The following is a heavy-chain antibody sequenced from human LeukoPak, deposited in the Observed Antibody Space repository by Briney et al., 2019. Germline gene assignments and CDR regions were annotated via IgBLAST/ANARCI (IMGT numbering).Heavy chain of an antibody. Sequence: GGSLRLSCAASKFTFSSYGMHWVRQAPGKGLEWVAFIRYDGSNKYYADSVKGRFTISRDKSKNTLYLQMNSLRAEDTAVYYCAKGDTTWELPHDYWGQGTLVTVSS. CDR3: AKGDTTWELPHDY. CDR1: KFTFSSYG. J-gene: IGHJ4*02. D-gene: IGHD1-26*01. V-gene: IGHV3-30*02. CDR2: IRYDGSNK.